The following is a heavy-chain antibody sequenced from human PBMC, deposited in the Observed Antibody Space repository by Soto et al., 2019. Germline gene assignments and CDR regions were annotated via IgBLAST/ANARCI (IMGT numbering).Heavy chain of an antibody. CDR2: IWYDGSNK. J-gene: IGHJ4*02. CDR1: GFTFSSYG. CDR3: ARDFYSSSWIEFYFDY. D-gene: IGHD6-13*01. Sequence: GGSLRLSCAASGFTFSSYGMHWVRQAPGKGLEWVAVIWYDGSNKYYADSVKGRFTISRDNSKNTLYLQMNSLRAEDTAVYYCARDFYSSSWIEFYFDYWGQGTLVTVSS. V-gene: IGHV3-33*01.